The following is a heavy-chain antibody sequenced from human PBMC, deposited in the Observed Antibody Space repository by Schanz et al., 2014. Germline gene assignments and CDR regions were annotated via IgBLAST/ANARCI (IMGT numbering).Heavy chain of an antibody. D-gene: IGHD2-15*01. V-gene: IGHV3-30-3*01. CDR2: ISYDGSNK. J-gene: IGHJ4*02. CDR3: ARDRGYCSGGSCLTFDD. CDR1: GFTLSSYA. Sequence: GQLAESGGGLVQPGRSLRLSCAAYGFTLSSYAMHWVRQAPGKGLEWVAVISYDGSNKYYADSVKGRFTISRDNSKNTLYLQMNTLRAEDTAVYYCARDRGYCSGGSCLTFDDWGQGTLVTVSS.